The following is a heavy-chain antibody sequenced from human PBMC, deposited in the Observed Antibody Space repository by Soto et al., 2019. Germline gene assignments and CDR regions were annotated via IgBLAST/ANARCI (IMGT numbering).Heavy chain of an antibody. CDR1: GFTFSTYS. CDR3: ARDPGLGYCSSTSCPYYFDY. CDR2: ISSSSTYI. V-gene: IGHV3-21*01. D-gene: IGHD2-2*01. Sequence: GGSLRLSCAASGFTFSTYSMNWVRQAPGKWLEWVSSISSSSTYIYYADSVKGRFTISRDNAKNSLYLQMSSLRAEDTAVYYCARDPGLGYCSSTSCPYYFDYWGQGXLVTVYS. J-gene: IGHJ4*02.